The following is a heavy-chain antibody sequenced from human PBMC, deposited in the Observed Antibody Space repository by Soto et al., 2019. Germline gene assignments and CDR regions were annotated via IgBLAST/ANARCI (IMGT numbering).Heavy chain of an antibody. D-gene: IGHD3-22*01. CDR1: GFTFSSYG. J-gene: IGHJ6*02. V-gene: IGHV3-33*01. CDR3: ARDPDYYDSSGYLTDPYYYYYGMDV. Sequence: QVQLVESGGGVVQPGRSLRLSCAASGFTFSSYGMHWVRQAPGKGLEWVAVIWYDGSNKYYADSVKGRFTISRDNSKNPLYLQMNSLRAEDTAVYYCARDPDYYDSSGYLTDPYYYYYGMDVWGQGTTVTVSS. CDR2: IWYDGSNK.